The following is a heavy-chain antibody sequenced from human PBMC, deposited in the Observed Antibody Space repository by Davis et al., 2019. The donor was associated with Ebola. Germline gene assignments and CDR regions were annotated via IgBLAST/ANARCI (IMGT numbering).Heavy chain of an antibody. CDR3: ARSGTGPYSSSWYLDY. D-gene: IGHD6-13*01. J-gene: IGHJ4*02. V-gene: IGHV6-1*01. CDR2: TYYRSKWYN. Sequence: HSQTLSLTCAISGDSVSSNSAAWNWIRQSPSRGLEWLGRTYYRSKWYNDYAVSVKSRITINPDTSKNQFSLQLNSVTPEDTAVYYCARSGTGPYSSSWYLDYWGQGTLVTVSS. CDR1: GDSVSSNSAA.